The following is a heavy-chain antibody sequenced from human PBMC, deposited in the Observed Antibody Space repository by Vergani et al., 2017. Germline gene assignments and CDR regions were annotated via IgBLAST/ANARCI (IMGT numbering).Heavy chain of an antibody. Sequence: EVQLAESGGGAAQAGRSLRLSCVGSGFIFREHGMHWVRQAPGKGLEWVSGLSWNSGSKAYADSVKGRFTISRDNAKNSLYLEMNNLRVEDTALYFCAKDMNIFSEYSSAFDNWGQGTRVTVSS. D-gene: IGHD3-22*01. CDR2: LSWNSGSK. J-gene: IGHJ4*02. V-gene: IGHV3-9*01. CDR1: GFIFREHG. CDR3: AKDMNIFSEYSSAFDN.